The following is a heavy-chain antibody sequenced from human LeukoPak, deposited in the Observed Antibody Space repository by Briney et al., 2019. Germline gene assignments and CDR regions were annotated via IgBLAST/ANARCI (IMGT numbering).Heavy chain of an antibody. CDR3: ARDQIPYYYDSSGYSDAFDI. D-gene: IGHD3-22*01. J-gene: IGHJ3*02. CDR2: IKQDGSEN. V-gene: IGHV3-7*01. Sequence: PGGSLRLSCAASGFTFSSYWMSWVRQAPGKGLEWVANIKQDGSENYYVDSVKGRFTISRDNAKNSLYLQMNSLRAEDTAVYYCARDQIPYYYDSSGYSDAFDIWGQGTMVTVSS. CDR1: GFTFSSYW.